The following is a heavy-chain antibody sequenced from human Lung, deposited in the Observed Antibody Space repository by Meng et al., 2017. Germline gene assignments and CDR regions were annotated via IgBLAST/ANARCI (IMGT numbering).Heavy chain of an antibody. CDR3: ARGQKGYFDL. CDR2: IYNSGST. CDR1: GGSISSSNYY. V-gene: IGHV4-30-4*01. Sequence: VHAPGSGPRLVKPSQTLSLTCTVSGGSISSSNYYWSWIRQPPGKGLEWSGHIYNSGSTYYNPSLKSRITISVDTSKNQFSLKLSSVTAADTAVYYCARGQKGYFDLWGRGTLVTVSS. J-gene: IGHJ2*01.